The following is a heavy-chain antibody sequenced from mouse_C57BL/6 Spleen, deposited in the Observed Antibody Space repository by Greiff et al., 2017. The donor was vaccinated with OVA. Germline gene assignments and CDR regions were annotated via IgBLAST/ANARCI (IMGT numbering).Heavy chain of an antibody. CDR3: ARTTTVVNYCDY. J-gene: IGHJ2*01. CDR2: IYPGDGDT. Sequence: VQLQESGPELVKPGASVKISCKASGYAFSSSWMNWVKQRPGKGLEWIGRIYPGDGDTNYNGKFKGKATLTADKSSSTAYMQLSSLTSEDSAVYFCARTTTVVNYCDYWGQGTTLTVSS. CDR1: GYAFSSSW. V-gene: IGHV1-82*01. D-gene: IGHD1-1*01.